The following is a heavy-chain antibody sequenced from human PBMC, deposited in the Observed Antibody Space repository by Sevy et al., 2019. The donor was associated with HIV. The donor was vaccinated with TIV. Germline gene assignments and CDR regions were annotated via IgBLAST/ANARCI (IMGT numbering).Heavy chain of an antibody. CDR3: ASSTTVTTGYYFDY. Sequence: SETLSLTCAVSGGSISSSNWWSWVRQPPGKGLEWIGEIYHSGSTNYNPSLKSRVTISVDKSKNQFSLKLSPVTAADTAVYYCASSTTVTTGYYFDYWGQGTLVTVSS. V-gene: IGHV4-4*02. CDR1: GGSISSSNW. CDR2: IYHSGST. J-gene: IGHJ4*02. D-gene: IGHD4-17*01.